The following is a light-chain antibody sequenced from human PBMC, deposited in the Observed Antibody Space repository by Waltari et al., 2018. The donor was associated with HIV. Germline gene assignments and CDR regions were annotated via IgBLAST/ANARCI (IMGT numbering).Light chain of an antibody. CDR2: AAS. Sequence: DIQLTQSPSFLSASIGERVTITCRASEDINEFLAWDQQKPGVAPKLLIYAASTLEDEVPSRFSGSGSGTDFTLTISSLQPEDFATYFCQQLNTYPPDTFGPGTKLEI. CDR3: QQLNTYPPDT. V-gene: IGKV1-9*01. J-gene: IGKJ2*01. CDR1: EDINEF.